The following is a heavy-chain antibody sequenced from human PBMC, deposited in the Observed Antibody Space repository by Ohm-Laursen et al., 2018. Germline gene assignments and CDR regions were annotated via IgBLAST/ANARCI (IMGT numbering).Heavy chain of an antibody. CDR3: ARELAAAFPGYFDY. CDR2: IYYSGST. V-gene: IGHV4-59*08. CDR1: GGSISSYY. D-gene: IGHD6-13*01. J-gene: IGHJ4*02. Sequence: GTLSLTCTVSGGSISSYYWSWIRQSPGKGLEWIGYIYYSGSTNYNPSLKSRVTISVDTSKNQFSLKLSSVTAADTAVYYCARELAAAFPGYFDYWGQGALVAVST.